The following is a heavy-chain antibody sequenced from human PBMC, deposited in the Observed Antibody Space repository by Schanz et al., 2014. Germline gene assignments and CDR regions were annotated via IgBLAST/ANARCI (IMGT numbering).Heavy chain of an antibody. J-gene: IGHJ5*02. CDR2: INPNTGGT. CDR3: ARGSPPYCTSTSCYLEP. V-gene: IGHV1-2*06. CDR1: GYTFTAYF. Sequence: QVLLVQSGAEVKQPGASVKVSCKASGYTFTAYFIHWVRQAPGQGLEWMGRINPNTGGTNFAQKFQGRVTMTRDTSITTAYMDLSGLTSDDTAVYYCARGSPPYCTSTSCYLEPWGQGTLVTVSS. D-gene: IGHD2-2*01.